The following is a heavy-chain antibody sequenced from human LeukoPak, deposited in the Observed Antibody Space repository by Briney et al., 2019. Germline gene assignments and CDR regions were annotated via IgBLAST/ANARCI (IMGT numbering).Heavy chain of an antibody. V-gene: IGHV4-59*01. Sequence: SETLSLTRTVSGGSISSYYWSWIRQPPGKGLEWIGYIYYSGSTNYNPSLKSRVTISVDTSKNQFSLKLSSVTAADTAVYYCARELGYCSSTSCNNWFDPWGQGTLVTVSS. D-gene: IGHD2-2*01. J-gene: IGHJ5*02. CDR2: IYYSGST. CDR3: ARELGYCSSTSCNNWFDP. CDR1: GGSISSYY.